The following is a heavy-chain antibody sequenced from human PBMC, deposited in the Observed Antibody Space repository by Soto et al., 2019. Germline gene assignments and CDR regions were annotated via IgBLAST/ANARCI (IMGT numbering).Heavy chain of an antibody. Sequence: GASVKVSCKVSGYTLTEVSMHWVRQAPGKGLEWMGGFDPEDGEPMYAHKFQGRVTMTEDKTTYTVYMELSSLRSEDTAVYYCATARVPFWWFDPWGQGTLVTVSS. CDR2: FDPEDGEP. V-gene: IGHV1-24*01. CDR3: ATARVPFWWFDP. CDR1: GYTLTEVS. J-gene: IGHJ5*02.